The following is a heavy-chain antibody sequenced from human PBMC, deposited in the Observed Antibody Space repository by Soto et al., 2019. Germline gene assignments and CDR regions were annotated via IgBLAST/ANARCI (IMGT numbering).Heavy chain of an antibody. CDR3: GKEEATSKGLES. D-gene: IGHD4-4*01. CDR1: GFTFSSNG. Sequence: ILSCAASGFTFSSNGMLWVRQAPGKGLEWLAVISYDGSNKYYADSVKGRFTISRDNSKNTLSLQMNSPRPEDTAIYYCGKEEATSKGLESWGQGTLVTVSS. CDR2: ISYDGSNK. J-gene: IGHJ4*02. V-gene: IGHV3-30*18.